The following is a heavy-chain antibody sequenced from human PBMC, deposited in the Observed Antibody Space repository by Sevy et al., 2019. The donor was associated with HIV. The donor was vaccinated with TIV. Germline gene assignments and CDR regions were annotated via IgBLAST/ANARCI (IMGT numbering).Heavy chain of an antibody. J-gene: IGHJ5*02. CDR1: GYSFTSYW. V-gene: IGHV5-51*01. CDR2: IYPGDSDT. CDR3: ARNPVGYCSGGSCYRNWFDP. D-gene: IGHD2-15*01. Sequence: GESLKISCKGSGYSFTSYWIGWVRQMPGKGLEWMGIIYPGDSDTRYSPSFQGQVTISAAKSISTAYLQWSSLKASDTAMYYCARNPVGYCSGGSCYRNWFDPWGQGTLVTVSS.